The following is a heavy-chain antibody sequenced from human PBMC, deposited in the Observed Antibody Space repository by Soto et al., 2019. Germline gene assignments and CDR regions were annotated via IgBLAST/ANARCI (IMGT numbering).Heavy chain of an antibody. CDR1: GGTFSSYA. CDR2: IIPIFGTA. Sequence: SSVKVSCKASGGTFSSYAISWVRQAPGQGLEWRGGIIPIFGTANYAQKFQGRVTITSDESTSTAYIELSSLRSEDTAVYFCAREGSYYYDSSGYYQAAYFDCWGQGTLVNVSS. CDR3: AREGSYYYDSSGYYQAAYFDC. V-gene: IGHV1-69*13. J-gene: IGHJ4*02. D-gene: IGHD3-22*01.